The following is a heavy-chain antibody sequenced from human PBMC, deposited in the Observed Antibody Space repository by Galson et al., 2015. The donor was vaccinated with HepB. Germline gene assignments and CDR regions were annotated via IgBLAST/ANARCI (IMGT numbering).Heavy chain of an antibody. CDR2: IKQDGSEK. CDR3: ASAPRPWSGYGFDY. V-gene: IGHV3-7*03. Sequence: SLRLSCAASGFTFSSYWMSWVRQAPGKGLEWVANIKQDGSEKYYVDSVKGRFTISRDNAKNSLYLQMNSLRAEDTAVYYCASAPRPWSGYGFDYWGQGTLVTVSS. D-gene: IGHD5-12*01. CDR1: GFTFSSYW. J-gene: IGHJ4*02.